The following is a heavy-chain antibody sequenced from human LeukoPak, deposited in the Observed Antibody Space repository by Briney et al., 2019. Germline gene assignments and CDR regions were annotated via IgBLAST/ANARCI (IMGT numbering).Heavy chain of an antibody. V-gene: IGHV1-58*01. Sequence: SVKVSCKASGFTFTSSAVQWVRQARGQRPEWIGWIVVGSGNTNYAQKFQERVTITRDMSTSTAYMELSSLRSEDTAVYYCAAAGASTWYSSSYYFDYWGQGTLVTVSS. D-gene: IGHD6-13*01. J-gene: IGHJ4*02. CDR1: GFTFTSSA. CDR2: IVVGSGNT. CDR3: AAAGASTWYSSSYYFDY.